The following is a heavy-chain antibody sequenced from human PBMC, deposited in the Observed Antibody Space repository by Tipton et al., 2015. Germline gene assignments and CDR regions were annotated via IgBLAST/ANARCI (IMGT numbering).Heavy chain of an antibody. V-gene: IGHV1-18*01. Sequence: QSGPEVKKPGASVKVSCKASGYTFTRHGISWVRQAPGQGLEWMGWISTYNGNANYAQKLQGRVTMTRDTSTSTAYMELKNLRSDDTAVYYCATNAGPILQFFYYYYGMDVWGQGTTVTVSS. D-gene: IGHD3-3*01. CDR3: ATNAGPILQFFYYYYGMDV. J-gene: IGHJ6*02. CDR2: ISTYNGNA. CDR1: GYTFTRHG.